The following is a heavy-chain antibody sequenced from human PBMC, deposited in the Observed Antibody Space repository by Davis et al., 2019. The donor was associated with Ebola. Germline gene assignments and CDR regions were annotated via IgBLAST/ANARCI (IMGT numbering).Heavy chain of an antibody. V-gene: IGHV4-39*07. CDR2: IYYNGRT. J-gene: IGHJ2*01. Sequence: SETLSLTCSVSGGSISSGTYYWGWVRQPPGKGLEWIGAIYYNGRTYYNSSLEGRVTISLDTSKNQFSLKLRSVTAADAAVYFCARLSGLFSSSSGALYFDLWGRGTLVSVSS. CDR3: ARLSGLFSSSSGALYFDL. D-gene: IGHD6-6*01. CDR1: GGSISSGTYY.